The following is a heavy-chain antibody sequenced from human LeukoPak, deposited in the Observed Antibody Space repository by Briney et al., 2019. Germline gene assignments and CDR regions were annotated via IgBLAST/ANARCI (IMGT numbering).Heavy chain of an antibody. J-gene: IGHJ6*02. D-gene: IGHD2-2*01. CDR3: ARDPVVPAAIVDSYYVMDV. CDR2: IIPIFGTA. CDR1: GGPFSRYA. Sequence: SVKVSCKASGGPFSRYAISWVRQAPGQGLEWMGGIIPIFGTANYAQKFQGRVTITADESTSTAYMELSSLRSEDTAVYYCARDPVVPAAIVDSYYVMDVWGQGTTVTVSS. V-gene: IGHV1-69*01.